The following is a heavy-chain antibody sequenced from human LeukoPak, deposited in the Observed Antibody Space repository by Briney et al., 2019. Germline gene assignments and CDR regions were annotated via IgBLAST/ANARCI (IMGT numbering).Heavy chain of an antibody. CDR2: IYHSGST. V-gene: IGHV4-38-2*02. CDR3: AREPKYGSGSYYLDY. Sequence: SETLSLTCAVSGYSISSGYYWGWVRQPPGKGLEWIGRIYHSGSTYYNPSLKRRVTISVDTSKNQFSLKLSSVTAADTAVYYCAREPKYGSGSYYLDYGGQGTLVSVPS. D-gene: IGHD3-10*01. J-gene: IGHJ4*02. CDR1: GYSISSGYY.